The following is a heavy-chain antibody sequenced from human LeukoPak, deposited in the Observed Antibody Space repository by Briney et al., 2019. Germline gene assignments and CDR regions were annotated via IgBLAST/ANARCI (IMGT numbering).Heavy chain of an antibody. CDR2: IHYSGST. CDR1: GGSITNYY. D-gene: IGHD3-10*01. Sequence: SETLSLTCTVSGGSITNYYWSWIRQPPGKGLEWIGYIHYSGSTKYKSSLKSRVTISVDTSKNQFSLKLNSVTAADTAVYYCARDLDGSGSYGVPNWFDPWGQGTLVTVSS. J-gene: IGHJ5*02. CDR3: ARDLDGSGSYGVPNWFDP. V-gene: IGHV4-59*01.